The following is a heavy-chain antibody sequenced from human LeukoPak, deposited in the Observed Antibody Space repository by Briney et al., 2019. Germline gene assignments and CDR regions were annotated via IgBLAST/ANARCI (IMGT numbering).Heavy chain of an antibody. Sequence: GGSLRLSCAASGFTFSSYWMSWVRQAPGKGLEWVANIKQDGSEKYYVDSVKGRFTISRDNAKNSLYLQMNSLRAEDTAVYYCARGCSGGSCFSYGMDVWGQGTTVTVSS. CDR1: GFTFSSYW. CDR3: ARGCSGGSCFSYGMDV. J-gene: IGHJ6*02. D-gene: IGHD2-15*01. CDR2: IKQDGSEK. V-gene: IGHV3-7*01.